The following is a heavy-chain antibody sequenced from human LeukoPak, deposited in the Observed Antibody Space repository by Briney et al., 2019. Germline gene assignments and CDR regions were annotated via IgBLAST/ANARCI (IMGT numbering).Heavy chain of an antibody. CDR1: GFTFDDYA. CDR3: AKGARGYYYYYMDV. V-gene: IGHV3-9*03. J-gene: IGHJ6*03. CDR2: ISWNSGSI. Sequence: PGGSLRLSCAASGFTFDDYAMHWVRQAPGKGLEWVSGISWNSGSIGYADSVKGRFTISRDDAKNSLYLQMNSLRAEDMALYYCAKGARGYYYYYMDVWGKGATVTVSS.